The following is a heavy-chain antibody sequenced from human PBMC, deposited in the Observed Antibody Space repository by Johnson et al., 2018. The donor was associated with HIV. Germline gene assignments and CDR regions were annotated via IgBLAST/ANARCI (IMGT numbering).Heavy chain of an antibody. CDR1: GFTFSNYG. CDR3: AKVSSWYFLRAFDI. Sequence: MQLVESGGGVVQPGGSLRLSCAASGFTFSNYGMHWVRQAPGKGLEWVSGINWNGGSTGYAASVKGRFTISRDNSKNTLYLQMNSLRAEDTAVYYCAKVSSWYFLRAFDIWGQGTMVTVSS. J-gene: IGHJ3*02. V-gene: IGHV3-NL1*01. D-gene: IGHD6-13*01. CDR2: INWNGGST.